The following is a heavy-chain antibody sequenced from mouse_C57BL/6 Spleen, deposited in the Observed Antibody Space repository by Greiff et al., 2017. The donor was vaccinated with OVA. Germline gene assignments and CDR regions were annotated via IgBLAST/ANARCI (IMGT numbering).Heavy chain of an antibody. V-gene: IGHV10-1*01. CDR1: GFSFNTYA. CDR3: VRHEWDEDWFAY. Sequence: EVQRVESGGGLVQPKGSLKLSCAASGFSFNTYAMNWVRQAPGKGLEWVARIRSKSNNYATYYADSVKDRLTISRDDSESMLYLQMNNLKTEDTAMYYCVRHEWDEDWFAYWGKGTLVTVSA. J-gene: IGHJ3*01. D-gene: IGHD4-1*01. CDR2: IRSKSNNYAT.